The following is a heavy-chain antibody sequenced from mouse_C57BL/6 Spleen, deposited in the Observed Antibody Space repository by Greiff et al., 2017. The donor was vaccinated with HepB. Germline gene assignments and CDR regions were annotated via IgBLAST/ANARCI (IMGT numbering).Heavy chain of an antibody. CDR1: GYTFTSYW. V-gene: IGHV1-52*01. CDR3: ARGDAVVAHYYAMDY. CDR2: IDPSDSET. D-gene: IGHD1-1*01. J-gene: IGHJ4*01. Sequence: QVQLQQPGAELVRPGSSVKLSCKASGYTFTSYWMHWVKQRPIQGLEWIGNIDPSDSETNYNQKFKDKATLTVDKSSSTAYMQLSSLTSEDSAVYYCARGDAVVAHYYAMDYWGQGTTVTVSS.